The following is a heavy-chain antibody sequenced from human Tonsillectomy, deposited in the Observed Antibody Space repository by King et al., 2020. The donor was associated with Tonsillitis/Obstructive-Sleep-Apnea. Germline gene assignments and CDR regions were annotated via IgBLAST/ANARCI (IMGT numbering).Heavy chain of an antibody. V-gene: IGHV4-34*01. CDR3: ARGVRERYSDYYLDV. CDR1: GGSFSDYY. Sequence: VQLPQWGAGLLKPSETLSLPCAVYGGSFSDYYWSWLRQPPGEGLEWIGEINHSGSSNYNPSLKSRVTISVDTSKNQFSLKLSSVTAADTAVYYCARGVRERYSDYYLDVWGKGTTVTVSS. CDR2: INHSGSS. J-gene: IGHJ6*03. D-gene: IGHD2-21*01.